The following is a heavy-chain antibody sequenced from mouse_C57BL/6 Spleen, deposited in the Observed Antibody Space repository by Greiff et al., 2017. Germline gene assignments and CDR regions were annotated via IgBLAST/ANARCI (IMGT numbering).Heavy chain of an antibody. Sequence: EVKLQESGGGLVQPGGSLKLSCAASGFTFSDYYMYWVRQTPEKRLEWVAYISNGGGSTYYPDTVKGRFTISRDNAKNTLYLQMSRLKSEDTAMYYCARQTAQAYFDYWGQGTTLTVSS. CDR2: ISNGGGST. V-gene: IGHV5-12*01. CDR3: ARQTAQAYFDY. CDR1: GFTFSDYY. D-gene: IGHD3-2*02. J-gene: IGHJ2*01.